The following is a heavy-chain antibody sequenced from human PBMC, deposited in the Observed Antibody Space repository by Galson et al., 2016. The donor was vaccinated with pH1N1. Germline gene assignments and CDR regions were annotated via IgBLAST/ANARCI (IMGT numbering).Heavy chain of an antibody. CDR3: ARIHATRVDSNRYFYAGLDV. D-gene: IGHD1-14*01. V-gene: IGHV4-4*02. CDR2: IYHAGNT. J-gene: IGHJ6*02. Sequence: TLSLTCVVSGDSISNTNWWSWVRQPPGKGLEWIGEIYHAGNTNYNPSLKSRLTISVDKSKTQFSLKLTSVTAADTAVYYCARIHATRVDSNRYFYAGLDVWGQGTTVTVS. CDR1: GDSISNTNW.